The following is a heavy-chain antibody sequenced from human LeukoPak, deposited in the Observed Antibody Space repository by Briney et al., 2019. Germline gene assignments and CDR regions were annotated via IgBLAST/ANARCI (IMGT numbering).Heavy chain of an antibody. J-gene: IGHJ5*02. D-gene: IGHD2-15*01. CDR2: ISAYNGNT. CDR3: ARAAPGVVVVAEWFDP. CDR1: GYTFTSYG. V-gene: IGHV1-18*01. Sequence: ASVKVSCKASGYTFTSYGINWVRQAPGQGLEWMGWISAYNGNTNYAQKLQGRVTMTTDTSTSTAYMELRSLRSDDTAVYYCARAAPGVVVVAEWFDPWGQGTLVTVSS.